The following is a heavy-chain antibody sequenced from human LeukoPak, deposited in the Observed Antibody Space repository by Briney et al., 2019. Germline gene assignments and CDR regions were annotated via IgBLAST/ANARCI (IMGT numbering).Heavy chain of an antibody. J-gene: IGHJ4*02. CDR1: GFTFSSYW. Sequence: GGSPRLSCAASGFTFSSYWMSWVRQAPGKGLEWVANIKQDGSAEFYVDSVKGRFTISRDNAKNSLYLQMGSLRAEDTAVYYCARFSGRNWGQGTLVTVSS. D-gene: IGHD2-15*01. CDR3: ARFSGRN. CDR2: IKQDGSAE. V-gene: IGHV3-7*01.